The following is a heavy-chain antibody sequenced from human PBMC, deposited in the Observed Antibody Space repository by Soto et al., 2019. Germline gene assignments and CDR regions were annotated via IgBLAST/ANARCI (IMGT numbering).Heavy chain of an antibody. J-gene: IGHJ4*01. D-gene: IGHD2-15*01. CDR2: IYYSGST. Sequence: PSETLSLTCTVSGAPITINYWSWIRQAPGKGLEWIGYIYYSGSTTYNPSLKSRVTMSADTSKDQFSLKLNSVTAADTAVYYCARDVGGPYDHWGPGILFTVSS. CDR1: GAPITINY. V-gene: IGHV4-59*01. CDR3: ARDVGGPYDH.